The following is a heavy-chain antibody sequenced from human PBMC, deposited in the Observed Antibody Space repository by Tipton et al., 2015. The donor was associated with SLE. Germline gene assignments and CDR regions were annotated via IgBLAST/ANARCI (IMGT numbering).Heavy chain of an antibody. V-gene: IGHV1-18*01. CDR1: GYTFTSYG. J-gene: IGHJ4*02. Sequence: QLVQSGAEVKKPGASVKVSCKASGYTFTSYGISWVRQAPGQGLEWMGWISAYNGNTNYAQRFQGRVTLTRDTSTSTVYMELSSLRSEDTAVYYCARELRGGYLDNWGQGTLVTVSS. D-gene: IGHD2-15*01. CDR3: ARELRGGYLDN. CDR2: ISAYNGNT.